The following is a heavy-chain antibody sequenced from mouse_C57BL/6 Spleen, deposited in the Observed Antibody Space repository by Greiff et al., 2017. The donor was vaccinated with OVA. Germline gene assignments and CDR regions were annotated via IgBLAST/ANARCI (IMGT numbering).Heavy chain of an antibody. CDR1: GYTFTSYW. J-gene: IGHJ4*01. V-gene: IGHV1-64*01. CDR3: ASSGYDFRDAVDY. CDR2: IHPNSGST. D-gene: IGHD2-4*01. Sequence: QVHVKQPGAELVKPGASVKLSCKASGYTFTSYWMHWVKQRPGQGLEWIGMIHPNSGSTNYNEKFKSKATLTVDKSSSTAYMQLSSLTSEDYAVYYCASSGYDFRDAVDYGDQETAGTVS.